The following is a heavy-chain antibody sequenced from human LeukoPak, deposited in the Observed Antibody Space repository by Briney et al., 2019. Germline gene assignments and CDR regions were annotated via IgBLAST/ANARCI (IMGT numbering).Heavy chain of an antibody. V-gene: IGHV3-74*01. J-gene: IGHJ6*02. CDR1: GFTFSSYW. CDR3: AKGTTGYSGYAVLHYGMDV. D-gene: IGHD5-12*01. Sequence: GGSLRLSCAASGFTFSSYWVHWVRQAPGKGLVWVSRINSDGSSTSYADSVKGRFTISRDNAKNTLYLQMNSLRAEDTAVYYCAKGTTGYSGYAVLHYGMDVWGQGTTVTVSS. CDR2: INSDGSST.